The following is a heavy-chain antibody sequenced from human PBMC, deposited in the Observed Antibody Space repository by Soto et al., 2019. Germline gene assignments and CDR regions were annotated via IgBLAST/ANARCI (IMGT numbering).Heavy chain of an antibody. CDR1: GFTFSSYG. Sequence: GGSLRLCCAASGFTFSSYGMHWVRQAPGKGLEWVAVIWYDGSNKYYADSVKGRFTISRDNSKNTLYLQMNSLRAEDTAVYYCARARGAYYDSSGYSSSWGQGTLVTVSS. V-gene: IGHV3-33*01. CDR2: IWYDGSNK. J-gene: IGHJ5*02. CDR3: ARARGAYYDSSGYSSS. D-gene: IGHD3-22*01.